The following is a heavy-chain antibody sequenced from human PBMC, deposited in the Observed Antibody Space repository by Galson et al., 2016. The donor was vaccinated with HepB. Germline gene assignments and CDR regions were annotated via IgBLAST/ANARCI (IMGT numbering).Heavy chain of an antibody. Sequence: SLRLSCAASGFTVSNNYMRWVRQAPGKGLEWVSLIYSGGSTYYADSVKGRFTLSRDSSKNTLYLQMNSLRAEDTAVYYCARNRHCSGGSCYGAWGQGTPVTVSS. D-gene: IGHD2-15*01. CDR1: GFTVSNNY. CDR2: IYSGGST. V-gene: IGHV3-66*01. J-gene: IGHJ5*02. CDR3: ARNRHCSGGSCYGA.